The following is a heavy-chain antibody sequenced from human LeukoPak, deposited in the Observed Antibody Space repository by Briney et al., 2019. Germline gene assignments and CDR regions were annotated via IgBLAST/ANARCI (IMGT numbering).Heavy chain of an antibody. CDR2: ISYDGSNK. CDR3: AGDHGWLQLLSYFDY. Sequence: GGSLRLSCAASGFTFSSYAMHWVRQAPGKGLEWVAVISYDGSNKYYAGSVKGRFTISRDNSKNTLYLQMNSLRAEDTAVYYCAGDHGWLQLLSYFDYWGQGTLVTVSS. D-gene: IGHD5-24*01. CDR1: GFTFSSYA. J-gene: IGHJ4*02. V-gene: IGHV3-30*04.